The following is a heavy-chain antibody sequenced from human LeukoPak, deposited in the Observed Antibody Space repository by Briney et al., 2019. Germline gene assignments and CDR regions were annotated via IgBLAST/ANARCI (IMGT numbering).Heavy chain of an antibody. CDR3: AEDLRFGEFPANWFDP. CDR2: ISYDGSNK. D-gene: IGHD3-10*01. Sequence: AGGSLRLSCAASGFTFSSYGMHWVRQAPGKGLEWVAVISYDGSNKYYADSVKGRFTISRDNSKNTLYLQMNSLRAEDTAVYYCAEDLRFGEFPANWFDPWGQGTLVTVSS. CDR1: GFTFSSYG. V-gene: IGHV3-30*18. J-gene: IGHJ5*02.